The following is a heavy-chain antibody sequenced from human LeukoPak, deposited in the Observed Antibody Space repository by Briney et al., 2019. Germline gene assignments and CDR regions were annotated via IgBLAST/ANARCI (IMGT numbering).Heavy chain of an antibody. CDR2: VIPILGIA. D-gene: IGHD4-17*01. CDR1: GGTFSSYA. Sequence: ASVKVSCKAFGGTFSSYAISWVRQAPGRGLEWMGRVIPILGIASYAQKFQGRVTITADKSTSTAYMELSSLRSEDTAVYYCARDPPGWAMAYGDYLGYWGQGTLVTVSS. V-gene: IGHV1-69*04. J-gene: IGHJ4*02. CDR3: ARDPPGWAMAYGDYLGY.